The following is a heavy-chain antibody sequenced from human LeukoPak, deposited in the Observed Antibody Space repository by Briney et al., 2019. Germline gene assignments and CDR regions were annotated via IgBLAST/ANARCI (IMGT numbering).Heavy chain of an antibody. V-gene: IGHV1-18*01. CDR2: ISAYNGNT. Sequence: ASVKVSCEASGYTFTSYGISWVRQAPGQGLEWMGWISAYNGNTNYAQKLQGRVTMTTDTSTSTAYMELRSLRSDDTAVYYCATDYGENNYYYYGMDVWGQGTTVTVSS. CDR1: GYTFTSYG. D-gene: IGHD4-17*01. CDR3: ATDYGENNYYYYGMDV. J-gene: IGHJ6*02.